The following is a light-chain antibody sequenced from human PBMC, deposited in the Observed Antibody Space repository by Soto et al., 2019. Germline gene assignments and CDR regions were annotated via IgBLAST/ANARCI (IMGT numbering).Light chain of an antibody. V-gene: IGKV1-33*01. J-gene: IGKJ1*01. CDR3: QQYDDLPIT. CDR1: QDIDKF. CDR2: DAS. Sequence: DIQMTQSPSSLSASVGDRVTITCQASQDIDKFLNWYQQKPGKPPKLLIDDASNLATGVPSRFSGRGSGTDFTFTISSLQPEDVATYYCQQYDDLPITFGQGTKVDI.